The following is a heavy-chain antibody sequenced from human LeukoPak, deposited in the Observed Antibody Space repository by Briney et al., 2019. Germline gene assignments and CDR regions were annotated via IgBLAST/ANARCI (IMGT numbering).Heavy chain of an antibody. D-gene: IGHD3/OR15-3a*01. CDR3: ARLGTESATWYFDL. V-gene: IGHV4-39*01. Sequence: TSETLSLTCTVSGGSISSSSYYWGWIRQPPGKGLEWIGNIYYSGSTYYNPSLKSRVTISVDTSKKQFSLKLRSVTAADTAVYYCARLGTESATWYFDLWGRGTLVAVSS. CDR2: IYYSGST. CDR1: GGSISSSSYY. J-gene: IGHJ2*01.